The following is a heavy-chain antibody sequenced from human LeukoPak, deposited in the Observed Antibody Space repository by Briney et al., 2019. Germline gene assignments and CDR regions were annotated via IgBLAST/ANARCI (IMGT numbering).Heavy chain of an antibody. J-gene: IGHJ6*02. Sequence: PSQTLSLTCTVSGGSISSGDYYWSWIRQPLGKGLEWIGYIYYSGSTYYNPSLKSRVTISVDTSKNQFSLKLSSVTAADTAVYYCARVRMATICMDVWGQGTTVTVSS. CDR2: IYYSGST. V-gene: IGHV4-30-4*01. CDR3: ARVRMATICMDV. CDR1: GGSISSGDYY. D-gene: IGHD5-24*01.